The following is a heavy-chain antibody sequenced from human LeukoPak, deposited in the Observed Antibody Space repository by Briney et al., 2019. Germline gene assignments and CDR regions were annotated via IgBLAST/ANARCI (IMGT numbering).Heavy chain of an antibody. D-gene: IGHD6-19*01. CDR2: IISSSSYI. J-gene: IGHJ4*02. CDR1: GFTFSSYS. CDR3: ARGSYSSVHTL. V-gene: IGHV3-21*01. Sequence: GGSLRLSCAASGFTFSSYSMNWVRQAPGKGLEWVSSIISSSSYIYYADSVKGRFTISRDNAKSSLLLQMNNLRAEDTAVYYCARGSYSSVHTLWGQGTLVTVSS.